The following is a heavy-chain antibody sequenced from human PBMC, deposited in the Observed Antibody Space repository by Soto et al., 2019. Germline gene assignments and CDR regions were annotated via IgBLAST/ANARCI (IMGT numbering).Heavy chain of an antibody. CDR1: GGTFNNHL. J-gene: IGHJ4*01. CDR3: ASGSLYGSGSYPVDY. CDR2: IIPLFGTL. D-gene: IGHD3-10*01. Sequence: QVQLVQSGAEVKKPGSSVNVSCKASGGTFNNHLISWVRQAPGQGLEWMGTIIPLFGTLNYAQKLQGRVTLSADRSTGTAYMGLGRLRSDDTAVYYCASGSLYGSGSYPVDYWGQGTLVTVSS. V-gene: IGHV1-69*08.